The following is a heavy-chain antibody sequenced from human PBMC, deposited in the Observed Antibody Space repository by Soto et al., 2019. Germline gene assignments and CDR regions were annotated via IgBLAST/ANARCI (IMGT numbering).Heavy chain of an antibody. J-gene: IGHJ3*02. CDR1: GFPFSTSA. D-gene: IGHD3-10*01. CDR3: ARREEGAFNDGFDI. V-gene: IGHV3-21*01. Sequence: GGSLRLSCAASGFPFSTSAMNWVRRAPGTGLEWVSSTDTSGTYINYADLAKGRFTISRDNARNSLYLQMNSLRAEDTAVYYCARREEGAFNDGFDIRGQGTMVTVSS. CDR2: TDTSGTYI.